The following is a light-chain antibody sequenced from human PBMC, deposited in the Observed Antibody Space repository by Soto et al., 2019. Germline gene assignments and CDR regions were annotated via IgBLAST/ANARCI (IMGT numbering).Light chain of an antibody. CDR2: DVT. CDR1: SSDVGNYNL. CDR3: SSYAGSSAFVV. V-gene: IGLV2-23*02. Sequence: QSALTQPASVSGSPGQSITISCTGTSSDVGNYNLVSWYQQHPDKAPKLMIYDVTERPSGVSNRFSGSKSGNTASLTISGLQAEVEADYFCSSYAGSSAFVVFRGGTKVTVL. J-gene: IGLJ2*01.